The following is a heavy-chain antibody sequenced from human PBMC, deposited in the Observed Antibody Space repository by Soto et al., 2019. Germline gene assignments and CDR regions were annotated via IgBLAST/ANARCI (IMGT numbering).Heavy chain of an antibody. CDR3: AATGGNYFGLDV. D-gene: IGHD2-8*02. J-gene: IGHJ6*02. V-gene: IGHV1-18*01. CDR1: DNTFTHYG. CDR2: ISGYNGNT. Sequence: SVKVSCKSSDNTFTHYGINWVRQAPGQGLEWMGWISGYNGNTKYAQKFQDRVTMTADTSTRTAFMEVRSLTSDDTGVYFCAATGGNYFGLDVWGQGNTVTVSS.